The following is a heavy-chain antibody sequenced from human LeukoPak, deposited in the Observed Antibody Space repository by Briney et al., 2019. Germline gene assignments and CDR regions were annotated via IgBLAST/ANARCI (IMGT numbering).Heavy chain of an antibody. Sequence: PSETLSLTCTVSGGSISSYYWSWIRQPPGKGLEWIGYIYYSGSTSYNPSLKSRVTISVDTSKNQFSLRLSSVTAADTAAYYCAREVIATTGYDYWGQGTLVTVSS. CDR2: IYYSGST. CDR3: AREVIATTGYDY. J-gene: IGHJ4*02. CDR1: GGSISSYY. V-gene: IGHV4-59*01. D-gene: IGHD1-1*01.